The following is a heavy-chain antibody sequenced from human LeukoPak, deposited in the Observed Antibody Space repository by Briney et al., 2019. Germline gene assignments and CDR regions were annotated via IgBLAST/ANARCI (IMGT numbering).Heavy chain of an antibody. V-gene: IGHV4-59*01. D-gene: IGHD4-23*01. CDR2: IYYSGTT. Sequence: SETLSLTCTVSGGSISSYYWSWIRQPPPKGLESIGYIYYSGTTNYNPTLKSRVAILVDTAKNQFSLKLSSVTAADTAVYYCARDRYGGNSGEFDYWGQGTLVTVSS. CDR3: ARDRYGGNSGEFDY. CDR1: GGSISSYY. J-gene: IGHJ4*02.